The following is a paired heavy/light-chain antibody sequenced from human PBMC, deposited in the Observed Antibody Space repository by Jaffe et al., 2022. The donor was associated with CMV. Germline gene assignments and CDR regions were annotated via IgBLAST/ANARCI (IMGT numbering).Heavy chain of an antibody. CDR3: VRDLIAAANT. CDR2: INHSGST. CDR1: GGSFSDNY. Sequence: QVHLQQWGAGLLKPSETLSLTCAVYGGSFSDNYWSWVRQPPGKGLEWIGEINHSGSTNYNPSLKSRVTISVDTSKKQFSLKLSSVTAADTAVYYCVRDLIAAANTWGQGTLVTVSS. D-gene: IGHD6-13*01. J-gene: IGHJ5*02. V-gene: IGHV4-34*01.
Light chain of an antibody. CDR1: QSISSW. CDR3: QQYHSYPYT. J-gene: IGKJ2*01. Sequence: DIQMTQSPSTLSASVGDRVTITCRASQSISSWLAWYQQKIGKAPKLLIYKASTLESGVPSRFSGSGSGTEFTLTISSLQPDDFATFYCQQYHSYPYTFGQGTKLEIK. CDR2: KAS. V-gene: IGKV1-5*03.